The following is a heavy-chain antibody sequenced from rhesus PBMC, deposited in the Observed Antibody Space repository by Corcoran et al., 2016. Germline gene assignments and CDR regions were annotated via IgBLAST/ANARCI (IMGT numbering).Heavy chain of an antibody. CDR3: AAVAGVDY. D-gene: IGHD4-29*01. J-gene: IGHJ4*01. V-gene: IGHV4-122*02. Sequence: QVQLQESGPGLVKPSETLSLTCAVSGGSISSGYYYWIWIRQPPGKGMEWIGYITYSGGTSYNPSLKSRVTISRDTSKNQFSLKLSSVTAADTAVYYCAAVAGVDYWGQGVLVTVSS. CDR2: ITYSGGT. CDR1: GGSISSGYYY.